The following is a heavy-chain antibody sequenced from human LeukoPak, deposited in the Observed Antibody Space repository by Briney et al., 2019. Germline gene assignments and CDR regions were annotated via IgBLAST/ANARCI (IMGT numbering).Heavy chain of an antibody. V-gene: IGHV3-30*18. J-gene: IGHJ4*02. CDR3: VKDRWIRRISMAGQDY. CDR2: ISYDGSEK. D-gene: IGHD6-19*01. CDR1: GFTFSSYG. Sequence: GRSLTLSCAPSGFTFSSYGMHWVRQAPGKGLEWLAVISYDGSEKYHTDSVKGRFTISRDNSKNTLSLQMNSLRGEDTAVYYCVKDRWIRRISMAGQDYWGQGTLGIVS.